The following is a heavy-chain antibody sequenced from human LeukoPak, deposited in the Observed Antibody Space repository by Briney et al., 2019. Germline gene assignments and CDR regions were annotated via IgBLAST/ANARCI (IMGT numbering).Heavy chain of an antibody. J-gene: IGHJ4*02. CDR1: RGTFSSYA. V-gene: IGHV1-69*13. Sequence: SVKVSCKASRGTFSSYAISWVRQAPGQGLEWMGGIIPIFGTANYAQKFQGRVTITADESTSTAYMELSSPRSEDTAVYYCARNSGYDHVDYWGQGTLVTVSS. CDR2: IIPIFGTA. D-gene: IGHD5-12*01. CDR3: ARNSGYDHVDY.